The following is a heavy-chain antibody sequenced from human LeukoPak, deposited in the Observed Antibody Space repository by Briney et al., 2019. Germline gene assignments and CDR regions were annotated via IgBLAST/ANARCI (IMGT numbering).Heavy chain of an antibody. D-gene: IGHD3-9*01. J-gene: IGHJ4*02. CDR3: ARGLYDILTGPDY. V-gene: IGHV3-30*04. CDR1: GFTFSSYA. Sequence: GRSLRLSCAASGFTFSSYAMHWVRQAPGKGLEWVAVISYDGSNKYYADSVKGRFTISRDNSKNTPYLQMNSLRAEDTAVYYCARGLYDILTGPDYWGQGTLVTVSS. CDR2: ISYDGSNK.